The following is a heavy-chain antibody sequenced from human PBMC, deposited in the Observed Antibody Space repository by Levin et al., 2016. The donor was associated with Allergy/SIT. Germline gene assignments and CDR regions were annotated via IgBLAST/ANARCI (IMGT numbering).Heavy chain of an antibody. CDR2: IIPILGIA. J-gene: IGHJ3*02. D-gene: IGHD4/OR15-4a*01. Sequence: SVKVSCKASGGTFSSYAISWVRQAPGQGLEWMGRIIPILGIANYAQKFQGRVTITADKSTSTAYMELSSLRSEDTAVYYCARDPDGLFANDAFDIWGQGTMVTVSS. CDR1: GGTFSSYA. V-gene: IGHV1-69*04. CDR3: ARDPDGLFANDAFDI.